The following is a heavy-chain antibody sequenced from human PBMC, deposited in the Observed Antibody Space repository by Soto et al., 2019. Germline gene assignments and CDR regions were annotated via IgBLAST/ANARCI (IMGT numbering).Heavy chain of an antibody. CDR1: GFTFGTFA. CDR3: ARAPTSRFDY. J-gene: IGHJ4*02. V-gene: IGHV3-30*06. CDR2: ISSDTYTQ. Sequence: PVGSLRLSCAASGFTFGTFAMHWVRQAPGKGLEWVAVISSDTYTQYYADSVRGRFTVSRDNSKNTLFLQMSSLRTEDTAVYFCARAPTSRFDYWGQRALVTVSS.